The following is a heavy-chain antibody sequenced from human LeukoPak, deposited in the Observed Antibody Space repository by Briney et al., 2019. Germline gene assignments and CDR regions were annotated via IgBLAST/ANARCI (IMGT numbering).Heavy chain of an antibody. CDR2: IKQDGSEK. CDR1: GFTFSSYW. J-gene: IGHJ6*03. V-gene: IGHV3-7*01. D-gene: IGHD2-2*01. CDR3: ARDTKGNYYYYMDV. Sequence: GGSLRLSCAASGFTFSSYWMSWVRQAPGKGLEWVANIKQDGSEKYYVDSVKGRFTISRDNAKNSLYLQMNSLRGEDTAVYYCARDTKGNYYYYMDVWGKGTTVTVSS.